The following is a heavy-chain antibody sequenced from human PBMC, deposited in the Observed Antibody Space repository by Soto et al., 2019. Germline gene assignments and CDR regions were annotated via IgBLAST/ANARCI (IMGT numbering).Heavy chain of an antibody. V-gene: IGHV3-7*03. J-gene: IGHJ5*02. CDR2: IKQDGREK. Sequence: LRLSCAASGFSFSSYWMTWVRQAPGKGLEWVANIKQDGREKYYVASVKGRFTISRDNDKNLLYLQMDSLTPDDTAVYYCAGDGVRNGAYNGWLDPWGQGTLVTVSS. CDR3: AGDGVRNGAYNGWLDP. D-gene: IGHD3-16*01. CDR1: GFSFSSYW.